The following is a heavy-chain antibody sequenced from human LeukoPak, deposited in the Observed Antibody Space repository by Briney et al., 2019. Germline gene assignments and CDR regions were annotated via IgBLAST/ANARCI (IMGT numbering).Heavy chain of an antibody. CDR3: ARDPRQSDAFDI. D-gene: IGHD6-6*01. CDR2: IYYSGST. J-gene: IGHJ3*02. CDR1: GGSISSYY. V-gene: IGHV4-59*01. Sequence: SETLSLTCTVSGGSISSYYWSWIRQPPGKGLEWIGYIYYSGSTNYNPSLKSRVTISVDTSKNQFSLKLSSVTAADTAVYYCARDPRQSDAFDIWGQGTMVTVSS.